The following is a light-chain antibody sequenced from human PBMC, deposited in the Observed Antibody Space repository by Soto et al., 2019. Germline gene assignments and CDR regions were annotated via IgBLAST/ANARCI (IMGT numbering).Light chain of an antibody. J-gene: IGLJ1*01. V-gene: IGLV2-14*01. CDR2: EVS. CDR3: SSYTSNSTLV. CDR1: SSDVGGYNY. Sequence: QSALTQPASVSGSPGQSITISCTGTSSDVGGYNYVSWYQQHPGKAPKLMIYEVSNRPSGVSNRFSGSKSGNTASLTISGLHTEDEADYYCSSYTSNSTLVFGTGTKLTVL.